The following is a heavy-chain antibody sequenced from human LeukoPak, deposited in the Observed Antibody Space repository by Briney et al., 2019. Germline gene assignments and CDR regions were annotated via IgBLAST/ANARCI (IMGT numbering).Heavy chain of an antibody. D-gene: IGHD6-13*01. CDR3: ARARQPLIAADY. Sequence: ASVKVSCKASGYTFTGYYMHWVQQAPGQGLEWMGWINPNSGGTNYAQKFQGRVTMTRDTSISTAYMELSRLRSDDTAVYYWARARQPLIAADYSGQGTLVTVYS. J-gene: IGHJ4*02. CDR1: GYTFTGYY. CDR2: INPNSGGT. V-gene: IGHV1-2*02.